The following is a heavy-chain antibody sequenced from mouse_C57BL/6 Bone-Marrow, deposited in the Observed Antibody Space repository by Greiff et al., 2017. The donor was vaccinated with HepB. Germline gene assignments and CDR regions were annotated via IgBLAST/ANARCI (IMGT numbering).Heavy chain of an antibody. CDR1: GYTFTSYG. V-gene: IGHV1-81*01. Sequence: VMLVESGAELARPGASVKLSCKASGYTFTSYGISWVKQRTGQGLEWIGEIYPRSGNTYYNEKFKGKATLTADKSSSTAYMELRSLTSEDSAVYFCASPHYGSSYWFAYWGQGTLVTVSA. J-gene: IGHJ3*01. D-gene: IGHD1-1*01. CDR3: ASPHYGSSYWFAY. CDR2: IYPRSGNT.